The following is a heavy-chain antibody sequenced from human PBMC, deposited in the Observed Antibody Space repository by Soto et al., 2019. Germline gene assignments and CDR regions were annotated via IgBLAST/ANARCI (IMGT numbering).Heavy chain of an antibody. V-gene: IGHV1-2*02. D-gene: IGHD5-12*01. CDR3: ARSPTGYSGYDYYFDY. CDR1: EYTFTGYY. CDR2: INPNSGGT. J-gene: IGHJ4*02. Sequence: ASVKVSCKASEYTFTGYYMHWVRQAPGQGLEWMGWINPNSGGTNYAQKFQGRVTMTRDTSISTAYMELSRLRSDDTAVYYCARSPTGYSGYDYYFDYWGQGTLVTVSS.